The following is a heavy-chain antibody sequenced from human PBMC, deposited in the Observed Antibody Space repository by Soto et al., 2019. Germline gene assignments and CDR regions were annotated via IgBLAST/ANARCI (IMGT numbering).Heavy chain of an antibody. J-gene: IGHJ6*03. D-gene: IGHD2-15*01. Sequence: QVQLVQSGAEVKKPGSSVKVSCKASGGTFSSYTISWVRQAPGQGLEWMGRIIPILGIANYAQKFQGRVTITADKSTGTAYMELSSLRSEDTAVYYCAREYCSGASCYSYYYYYMDVWGKGTTVTVSS. CDR3: AREYCSGASCYSYYYYYMDV. V-gene: IGHV1-69*02. CDR1: GGTFSSYT. CDR2: IIPILGIA.